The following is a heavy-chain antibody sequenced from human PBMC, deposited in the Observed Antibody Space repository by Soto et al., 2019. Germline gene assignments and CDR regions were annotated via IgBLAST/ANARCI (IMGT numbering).Heavy chain of an antibody. CDR1: GYTFTSYG. CDR3: ARVNGPSSWHKFDY. D-gene: IGHD6-13*01. Sequence: QVQLVQSGAEVKKPGASVKVSCKASGYTFTSYGISWVRQAPGQGLEWMGWISAYNGNTNYAQKLQGRVTMATDTTTSAGDVELRSLRSDDTAVYYCARVNGPSSWHKFDYWGQGSLVAVSS. CDR2: ISAYNGNT. V-gene: IGHV1-18*01. J-gene: IGHJ4*02.